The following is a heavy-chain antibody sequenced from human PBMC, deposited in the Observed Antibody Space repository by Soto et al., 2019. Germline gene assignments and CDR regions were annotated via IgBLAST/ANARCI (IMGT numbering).Heavy chain of an antibody. CDR1: GGSISNYY. J-gene: IGHJ5*02. V-gene: IGHV4-59*01. CDR3: AKDSGYNYGYFRWFDP. Sequence: QVHLQESGPRLVKPSETLSLTCTVSGGSISNYYWSWIRQPPGRGLEWIGHIFYSGSTNYNPALKSRVTISVDTSKSLFSMKLSSVTAADTAVYYCAKDSGYNYGYFRWFDPSGHGTLVTVSS. CDR2: IFYSGST. D-gene: IGHD5-18*01.